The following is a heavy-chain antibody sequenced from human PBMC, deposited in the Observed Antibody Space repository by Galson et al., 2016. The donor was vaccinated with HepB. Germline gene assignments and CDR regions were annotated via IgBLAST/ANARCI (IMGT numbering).Heavy chain of an antibody. V-gene: IGHV1-18*04. CDR2: ISVYNGNT. CDR1: GYTFNSYA. Sequence: SVKVSCKASGYTFNSYAITWVRQAPGQGLEWVGRISVYNGNTNYAQKVQGRVTLTTDTSTSTAYMELRSLRPDDTAVYFCARDGRGNYQLVGREYWGQGTLVTVSS. D-gene: IGHD1-7*01. CDR3: ARDGRGNYQLVGREY. J-gene: IGHJ4*02.